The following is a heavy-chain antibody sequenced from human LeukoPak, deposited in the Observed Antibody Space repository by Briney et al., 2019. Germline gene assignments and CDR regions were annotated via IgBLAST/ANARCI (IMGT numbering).Heavy chain of an antibody. CDR2: ISAYNGNT. D-gene: IGHD1-1*01. CDR3: ARVASTTRRRDAFDI. V-gene: IGHV1-18*01. Sequence: ASVKVSCKASGYTFTSYGISWVRQAPGQGLEWMGWISAYNGNTNYAQKFQGRVTMTRDTSINTAYMELSSLRSDDTAVYYCARVASTTRRRDAFDIWGQGTMVTVSS. CDR1: GYTFTSYG. J-gene: IGHJ3*02.